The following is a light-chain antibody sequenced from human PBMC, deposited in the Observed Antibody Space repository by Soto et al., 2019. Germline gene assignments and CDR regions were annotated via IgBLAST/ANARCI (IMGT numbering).Light chain of an antibody. CDR2: GAS. J-gene: IGKJ5*01. CDR3: QQYGSSPPIT. CDR1: QSVSSSY. Sequence: EIVLTQSPGTPSLSPGERATPSCRAIQSVSSSYLAWYQQKPGQAPRLLIYGASSRATGIPDRFSGSGSGTDFTLTISRLEPEDFAVYYCQQYGSSPPITFGQGTRLEIK. V-gene: IGKV3-20*01.